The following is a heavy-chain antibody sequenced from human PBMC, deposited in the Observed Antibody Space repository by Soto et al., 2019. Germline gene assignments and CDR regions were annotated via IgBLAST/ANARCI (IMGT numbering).Heavy chain of an antibody. CDR1: GVSFSGYY. V-gene: IGHV4-34*01. Sequence: SETLSLTCAVYGVSFSGYYWSWIRQPPGKGLEWIGEINHSGSTNYNPSLKGRVTISVDTSKNQFSLKLSSVTAADTAVYYCARDIRGHSDYYYYGMDVWGQGTTVTVSS. CDR2: INHSGST. CDR3: ARDIRGHSDYYYYGMDV. D-gene: IGHD3-10*01. J-gene: IGHJ6*02.